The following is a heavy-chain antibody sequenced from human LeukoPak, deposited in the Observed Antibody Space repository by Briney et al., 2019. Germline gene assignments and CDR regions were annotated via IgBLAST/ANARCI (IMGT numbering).Heavy chain of an antibody. J-gene: IGHJ4*02. CDR1: GGSISSYY. Sequence: SETLSLTCTVSGGSISSYYWSWIRQTPGKGLEWIGDIYYSGSTNYNPSLKSRVTISVDTSKNQFSLKLSSVTAADTAVYYCARSMVRGVLTFDYWGQGTLVTVSS. D-gene: IGHD3-10*01. CDR3: ARSMVRGVLTFDY. V-gene: IGHV4-59*08. CDR2: IYYSGST.